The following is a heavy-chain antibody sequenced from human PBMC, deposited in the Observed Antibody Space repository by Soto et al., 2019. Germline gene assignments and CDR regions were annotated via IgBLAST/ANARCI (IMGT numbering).Heavy chain of an antibody. D-gene: IGHD2-2*01. V-gene: IGHV4-61*01. CDR3: ARDPGCSSTSCYPNGFDP. CDR1: GGSVSSGSYY. Sequence: QVQLQESGPGLVKPSETLSLTCTVSGGSVSSGSYYWSWIRQPPGKGLEWIGYIYYSGSTNYNPYLKSRFTISVDTSKNQFSLKLSSVTAADTAVYYCARDPGCSSTSCYPNGFDPWGQGTLVTVSS. CDR2: IYYSGST. J-gene: IGHJ5*02.